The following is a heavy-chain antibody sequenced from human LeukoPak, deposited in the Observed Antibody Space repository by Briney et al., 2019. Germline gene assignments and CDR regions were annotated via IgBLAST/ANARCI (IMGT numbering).Heavy chain of an antibody. J-gene: IGHJ3*02. Sequence: SETLSLTCTVSGGSISSGGYYWSWIRQHPGKGLEWIGYIYYSGSTYYNPSLKSRVIISVDTSKNQFSLKLSSVTAADTAVYYCARAPSGVATRTDAFDIWGQGTMVTVSS. CDR1: GGSISSGGYY. CDR2: IYYSGST. CDR3: ARAPSGVATRTDAFDI. D-gene: IGHD5-12*01. V-gene: IGHV4-31*03.